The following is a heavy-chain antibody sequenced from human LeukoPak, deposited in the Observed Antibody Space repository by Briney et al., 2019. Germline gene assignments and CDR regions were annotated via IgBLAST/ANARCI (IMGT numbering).Heavy chain of an antibody. CDR1: GGSISSYY. CDR3: ARGTTGAGTARPFDY. V-gene: IGHV4-4*07. J-gene: IGHJ4*02. CDR2: IYSSGST. D-gene: IGHD6-13*01. Sequence: SETLSLTCTVSGGSISSYYWSWIRQPAGKGLEWIGRIYSSGSTNYNPSLKSRVTMSLDTSKNQFSLKLSSVTAADTAVYFCARGTTGAGTARPFDYWGQGTLVTVSS.